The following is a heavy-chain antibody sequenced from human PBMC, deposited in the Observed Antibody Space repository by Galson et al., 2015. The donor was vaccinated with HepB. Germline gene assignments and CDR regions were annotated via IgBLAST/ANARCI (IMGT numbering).Heavy chain of an antibody. J-gene: IGHJ4*02. CDR3: ARGFRFLEWLLPPNKYYFDY. CDR2: INPSGGST. CDR1: GYTFTSYY. Sequence: SVKVSCKASGYTFTSYYMHWVRQAPGQGLEWMGIINPSGGSTSYAQKFQGRVTMTRDTSTSTVYMELSSLRSEDTAVYYCARGFRFLEWLLPPNKYYFDYWGQGTLVTVSS. V-gene: IGHV1-46*01. D-gene: IGHD3-3*01.